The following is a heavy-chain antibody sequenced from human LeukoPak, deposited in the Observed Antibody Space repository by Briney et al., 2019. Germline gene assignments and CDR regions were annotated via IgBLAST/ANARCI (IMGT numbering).Heavy chain of an antibody. CDR3: ASPPRTQAYDSSGYFDY. V-gene: IGHV1-69*04. CDR2: IIPILGIA. D-gene: IGHD3-22*01. Sequence: GASVKVSCKASGGTFSSYAISWVRQSPGQGLEWMGRIIPILGIANYAQKFQGRVTITADKSTSTAYMELSSLRSEDTAVYYCASPPRTQAYDSSGYFDYWGQGTLVTVSS. CDR1: GGTFSSYA. J-gene: IGHJ4*02.